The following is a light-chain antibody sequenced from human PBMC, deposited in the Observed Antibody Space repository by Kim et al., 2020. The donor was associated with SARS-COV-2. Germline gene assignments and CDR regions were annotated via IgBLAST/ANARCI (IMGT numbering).Light chain of an antibody. CDR2: DTF. Sequence: SLCPGERATLSCRASQSVSSYLAWYQQRPGQAPRLLIYDTFNRATGIPARFSGSGSGTDFTLTISSLEPEDSAVYYCQQRSSWPTFGQGTKVDIK. CDR1: QSVSSY. CDR3: QQRSSWPT. V-gene: IGKV3-11*01. J-gene: IGKJ1*01.